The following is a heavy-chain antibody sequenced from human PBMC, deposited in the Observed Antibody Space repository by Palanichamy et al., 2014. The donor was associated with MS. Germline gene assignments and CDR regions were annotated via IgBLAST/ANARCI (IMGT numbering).Heavy chain of an antibody. Sequence: EVQLLEVWGRRWYSLGGPVRLSCAASGFTFSSYAMSWVRQAPGKGLEWVSAISGSGGSTYYADSVKGRFTISRDNSKNTLYPQMNSLRAEDTAVYYCAKGLLLVVVPAANWFDPWGQGTLVTVSS. CDR1: GFTFSSYA. CDR3: AKGLLLVVVPAANWFDP. J-gene: IGHJ5*02. D-gene: IGHD2-2*01. CDR2: ISGSGGST. V-gene: IGHV3-23*01.